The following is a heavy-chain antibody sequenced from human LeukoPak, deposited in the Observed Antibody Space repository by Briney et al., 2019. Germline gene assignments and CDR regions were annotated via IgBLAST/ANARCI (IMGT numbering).Heavy chain of an antibody. Sequence: GGSLRLSCAAPGFTFSIFSMNWVRQAPGEGLEWISYITSSSSSTYYADSVKGRFTISRDNAKNSLYLQMKSLRAEDTAVYYCARVIGSYGDSAYWGQGTLVTVSS. CDR3: ARVIGSYGDSAY. D-gene: IGHD4-17*01. V-gene: IGHV3-48*04. J-gene: IGHJ4*02. CDR1: GFTFSIFS. CDR2: ITSSSSST.